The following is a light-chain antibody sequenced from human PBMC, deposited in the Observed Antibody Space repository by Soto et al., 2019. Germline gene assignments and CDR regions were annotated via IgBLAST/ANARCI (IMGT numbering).Light chain of an antibody. V-gene: IGLV1-40*01. CDR2: GNS. CDR3: QSHDSSLSAFV. Sequence: QSVLTQPPSVSGAPGQRVTISCTGSSSNIGAGYGVHWYQQLPGTAPKLLIFGNSNRPSGVPDRFSGSKSGASASLAITGLQAEDEADFYCQSHDSSLSAFVFGTGTKLTVL. CDR1: SSNIGAGYG. J-gene: IGLJ1*01.